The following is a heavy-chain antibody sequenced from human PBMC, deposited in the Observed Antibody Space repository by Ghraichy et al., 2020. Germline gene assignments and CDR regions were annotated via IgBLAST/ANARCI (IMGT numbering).Heavy chain of an antibody. Sequence: SETLSLTCAVYGRSFSGYYWSWIRQPPGKGLEWIGEINHSGSTNYNPSLKSRVTISVDTSKNQFSLKLSSVTAADTAVYYCARGKDPRAFDIWGQGTMVTVSS. CDR2: INHSGST. CDR1: GRSFSGYY. CDR3: ARGKDPRAFDI. J-gene: IGHJ3*02. V-gene: IGHV4-34*01.